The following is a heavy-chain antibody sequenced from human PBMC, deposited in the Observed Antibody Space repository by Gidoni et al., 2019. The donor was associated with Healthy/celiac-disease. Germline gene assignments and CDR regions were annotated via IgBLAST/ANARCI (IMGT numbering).Heavy chain of an antibody. Sequence: EVQLLESGGGLVQPGGSLRLSCAASGITCISYAMSWVRQASGKGLEWVSAISGSGGSTYYADSVKGRFTISRDNSKNTLYLQMNSLRAEDTAVYYCAKEGTGDSSGWGTFDYWGQGTLVTVSS. CDR1: GITCISYA. J-gene: IGHJ4*02. CDR3: AKEGTGDSSGWGTFDY. V-gene: IGHV3-23*01. D-gene: IGHD6-19*01. CDR2: ISGSGGST.